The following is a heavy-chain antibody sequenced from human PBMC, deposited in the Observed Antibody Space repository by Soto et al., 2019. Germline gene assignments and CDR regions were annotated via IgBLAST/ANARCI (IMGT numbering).Heavy chain of an antibody. CDR2: IYNTGST. D-gene: IGHD5-18*01. Sequence: PSETLSLTCTVSGGSISSNYWSWIRQPPGKGPEWIGDIYNTGSTNYNPSLKSRVTMAVNTAKNQISLKLGSVTAADTASHYCARDSGYAFDYWGQGTLVTVSS. CDR1: GGSISSNY. V-gene: IGHV4-59*01. CDR3: ARDSGYAFDY. J-gene: IGHJ4*02.